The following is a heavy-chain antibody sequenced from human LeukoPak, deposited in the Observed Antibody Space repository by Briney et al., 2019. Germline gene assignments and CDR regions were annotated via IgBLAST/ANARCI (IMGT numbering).Heavy chain of an antibody. J-gene: IGHJ4*02. V-gene: IGHV4-59*01. CDR3: VRGYCSGATCYHFDY. Sequence: SETLSLTCTVSGASITSYYWNWIRQPPGKGLEWIGYFYYRGSDNYNPSLKSRITIAVDSYKNQFSLKLSSVTAADTAVYYCVRGYCSGATCYHFDYWGQGTLVTVSS. CDR2: FYYRGSD. CDR1: GASITSYY. D-gene: IGHD2-15*01.